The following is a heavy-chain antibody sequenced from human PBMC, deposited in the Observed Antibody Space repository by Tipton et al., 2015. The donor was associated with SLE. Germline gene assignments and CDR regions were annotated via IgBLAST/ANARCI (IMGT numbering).Heavy chain of an antibody. D-gene: IGHD3-16*01. CDR3: ARDGGDHIDAFDI. Sequence: TLSLTCTVSGGSISSSSYYWGWIRQHPGKGLEWIGYIYYSGSTNYNPSLKSRVTISVDTSKNQFSLKPRSVTAADTAVYYCARDGGDHIDAFDIWGQGTMVTVSS. CDR1: GGSISSSSYY. V-gene: IGHV4-61*01. J-gene: IGHJ3*02. CDR2: IYYSGST.